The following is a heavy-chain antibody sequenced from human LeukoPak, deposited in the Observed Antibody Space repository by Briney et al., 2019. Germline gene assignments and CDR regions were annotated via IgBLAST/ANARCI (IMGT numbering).Heavy chain of an antibody. CDR2: IDFYGTST. D-gene: IGHD3-10*01. CDR3: AKEGRSYEIDY. J-gene: IGHJ4*02. CDR1: GFTFSNYW. V-gene: IGHV3-74*01. Sequence: GGSLRLSCAASGFTFSNYWMHWVRQTPGKGLVWVSRIDFYGTSTNYADSVKGRFTISRDNSKNTLYLQMNSLGAEDTAVYYCAKEGRSYEIDYWGQGTLVTVSS.